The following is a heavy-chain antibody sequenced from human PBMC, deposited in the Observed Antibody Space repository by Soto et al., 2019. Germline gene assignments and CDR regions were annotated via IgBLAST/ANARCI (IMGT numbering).Heavy chain of an antibody. CDR3: ARDRDDTRTFDY. V-gene: IGHV3-23*01. CDR1: GFTFSSYA. Sequence: PGGSLRLSCAASGFTFSSYAMNWVRQAPGKGLEWVSAIDYTGGYSYYAQKFQGRVTMTRDTSTSTVYMELSSLRSEDTAVYYCARDRDDTRTFDYWGQGTLVTVSS. D-gene: IGHD2-2*01. CDR2: IDYTGGYS. J-gene: IGHJ4*02.